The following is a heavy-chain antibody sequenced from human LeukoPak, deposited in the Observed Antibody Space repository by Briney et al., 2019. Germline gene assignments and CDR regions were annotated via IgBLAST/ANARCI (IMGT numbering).Heavy chain of an antibody. CDR3: AKTTSMVRGLKYFFDF. V-gene: IGHV3-23*01. D-gene: IGHD3-10*01. CDR2: ISGSGGST. CDR1: GFTFSSYA. Sequence: GGSLRLSCAASGFTFSSYAMSWVRQAPGKGLEWVLAISGSGGSTYYADSVKGRFTISRDNSKNTLYLRMNSLTAEDTAAYYCAKTTSMVRGLKYFFDFWGQGTLVTVSS. J-gene: IGHJ4*02.